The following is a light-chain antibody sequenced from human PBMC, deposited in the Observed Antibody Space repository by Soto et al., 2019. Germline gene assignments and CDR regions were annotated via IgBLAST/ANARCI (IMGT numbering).Light chain of an antibody. CDR2: EVS. Sequence: QSALTQPASVSGSPGQSITISCIGTSRDVGGYNFVSWYQQHPGKAPKLMIYEVSNRPSGVSTRFSGSKSGNTASLTISGLQAEDEADYYCFSYRSTGILLFGGGTKLTVL. CDR1: SRDVGGYNF. CDR3: FSYRSTGILL. J-gene: IGLJ2*01. V-gene: IGLV2-14*01.